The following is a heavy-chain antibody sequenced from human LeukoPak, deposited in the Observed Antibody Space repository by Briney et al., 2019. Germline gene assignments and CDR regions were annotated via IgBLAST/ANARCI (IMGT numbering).Heavy chain of an antibody. Sequence: SETLSLTCTVSGGSVSSGSHYWSWIRQPPGKGLEWIGYIYYSGSTNYNPSLKSRVTISVDTSKNQFSLKLSSVTAADTAVYYCARGTVLRFFEWLAYYYMDVWGKGTTVTVSS. CDR3: ARGTVLRFFEWLAYYYMDV. D-gene: IGHD3-3*01. V-gene: IGHV4-61*01. J-gene: IGHJ6*03. CDR1: GGSVSSGSHY. CDR2: IYYSGST.